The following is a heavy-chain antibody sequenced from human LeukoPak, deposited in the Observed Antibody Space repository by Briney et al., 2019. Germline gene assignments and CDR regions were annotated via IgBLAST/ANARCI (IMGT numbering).Heavy chain of an antibody. CDR1: GGTFSSYA. CDR3: ARGCTGTSCYRGNDY. D-gene: IGHD2-2*02. J-gene: IGHJ4*02. Sequence: ASVKVSCKASGGTFSSYAISWIRQAPGQGLEWMGWISAHNANTKYAQNFQGRVTMTTDTSSTTAYMELKSLTSDDTAVYYCARGCTGTSCYRGNDYWGQGTLVTVSS. V-gene: IGHV1-18*01. CDR2: ISAHNANT.